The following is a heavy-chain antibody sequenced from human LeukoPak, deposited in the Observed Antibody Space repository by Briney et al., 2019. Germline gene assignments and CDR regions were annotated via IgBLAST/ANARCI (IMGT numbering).Heavy chain of an antibody. J-gene: IGHJ5*02. CDR2: ISDDGTNK. V-gene: IGHV3-30-3*01. CDR3: ARGGRGTGYYPLGLS. CDR1: GFTFSTYS. D-gene: IGHD3-22*01. Sequence: GGSLRLSCAASGFTFSTYSMHWVRQAPGKGLEWVAVISDDGTNKYYADSVKGRFTISRDNSKNTLYLQMNSLRAGDTAVYYCARGGRGTGYYPLGLSWGQGTLVTVSS.